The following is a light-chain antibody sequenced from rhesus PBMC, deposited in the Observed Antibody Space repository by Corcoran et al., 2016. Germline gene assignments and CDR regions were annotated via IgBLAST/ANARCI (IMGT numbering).Light chain of an antibody. CDR2: DAS. Sequence: DIQMTQSPSSLSASVGDTVTILCRARQGISRYVKWFQQKPGKAPKLLIYDASSWQSGVPSRFSGSGSGTDFTLTLSSLQPESFAAYNFLQRRSYPPPFGQGTKVEIK. CDR3: LQRRSYPPP. V-gene: IGKV1-28*03. CDR1: QGISRY. J-gene: IGKJ1*01.